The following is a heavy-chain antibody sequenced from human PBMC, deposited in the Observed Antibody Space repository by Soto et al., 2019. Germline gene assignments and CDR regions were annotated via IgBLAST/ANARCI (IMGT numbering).Heavy chain of an antibody. D-gene: IGHD2-2*01. CDR3: AREDRDRETGLVPAAIDGMDV. V-gene: IGHV1-69*08. CDR2: IIPIFGIA. J-gene: IGHJ6*04. Sequence: QVQLVQSGAEVKKPGSSVKVSCKASGGTFSRYSITWVRQAPGHGLEWLGRIIPIFGIASYAQKFQGRVTITADESTSTAYMELSSLRSDDTAVYYCAREDRDRETGLVPAAIDGMDVWGKGTTVTVSS. CDR1: GGTFSRYS.